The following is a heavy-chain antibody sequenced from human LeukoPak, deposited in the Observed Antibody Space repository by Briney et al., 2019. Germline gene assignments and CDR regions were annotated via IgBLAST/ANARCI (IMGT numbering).Heavy chain of an antibody. CDR1: GFTLSNYA. Sequence: PGGSLRLSCVVSGFTLSNYAMSWVRQAPGKGLEWVSAISGSGGSTYYADSVKGRFTISRDNSKNTLYLQMNSLRAEDTAVYYCAKTFYGRLLDYWGQGTLVTVSS. J-gene: IGHJ4*02. CDR3: AKTFYGRLLDY. CDR2: ISGSGGST. V-gene: IGHV3-23*01. D-gene: IGHD4-17*01.